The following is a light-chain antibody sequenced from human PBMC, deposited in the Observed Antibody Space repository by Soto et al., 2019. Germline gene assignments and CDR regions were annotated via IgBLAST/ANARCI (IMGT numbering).Light chain of an antibody. J-gene: IGKJ1*01. V-gene: IGKV1-9*01. CDR2: AAS. CDR1: QGISSY. Sequence: IQLTQSPYSLSASVGDRVTITCRASQGISSYLAWYQQKPGKAPKLLIYAASTLQSGVPSRFSGSGSGTDFTLTISSLQPEDFATYYCQQLRAFGQGTKVEIK. CDR3: QQLRA.